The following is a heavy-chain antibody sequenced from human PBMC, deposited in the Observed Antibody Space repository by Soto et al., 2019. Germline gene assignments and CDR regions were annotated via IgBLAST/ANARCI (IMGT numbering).Heavy chain of an antibody. CDR3: ARHVIAARAGDDY. CDR1: GGSISSSSYY. Sequence: QLQLQESGPGLVKPSETLSLTCTVSGGSISSSSYYWGWIRQPPGKGLEWIGSIYYSGSTYYNPSLKSRVTISVDTSKNQFSLKLSSVTAAYSAVYYCARHVIAARAGDDYWGQGTLVTVSS. V-gene: IGHV4-39*01. CDR2: IYYSGST. D-gene: IGHD6-6*01. J-gene: IGHJ4*02.